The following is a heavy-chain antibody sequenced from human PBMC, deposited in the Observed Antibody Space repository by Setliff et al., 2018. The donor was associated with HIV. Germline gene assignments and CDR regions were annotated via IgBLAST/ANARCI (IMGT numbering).Heavy chain of an antibody. CDR2: IYYNGRT. CDR1: GGSIRSSSYQ. V-gene: IGHV4-39*01. Sequence: SETLSLTCTVTGGSIRSSSYQWGWIRQPPGKGLEWIGSIYYNGRTFYTPSLKSRVTMSIDTSQNQFSLKLNSITAADTAVYYCARKGAGYNTYYFDYWGQGALVTVSS. CDR3: ARKGAGYNTYYFDY. J-gene: IGHJ4*02. D-gene: IGHD3-9*01.